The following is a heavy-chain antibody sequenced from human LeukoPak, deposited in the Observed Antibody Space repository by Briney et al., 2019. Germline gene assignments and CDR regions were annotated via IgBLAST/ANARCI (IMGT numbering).Heavy chain of an antibody. Sequence: GGSLRLSCAASGFTFSSYWMSWVRQAPGKGLEWVANINQDGSEIYYGDSVKGRFTISRDNAKNSLYLQMNSLRAEDTAVYYCARGVGAVAGTRGYYFDYWGQGTLVTVSS. V-gene: IGHV3-7*04. CDR2: INQDGSEI. CDR1: GFTFSSYW. J-gene: IGHJ4*02. CDR3: ARGVGAVAGTRGYYFDY. D-gene: IGHD6-19*01.